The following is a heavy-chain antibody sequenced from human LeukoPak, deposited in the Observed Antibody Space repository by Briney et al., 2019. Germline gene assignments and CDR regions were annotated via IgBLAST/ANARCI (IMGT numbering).Heavy chain of an antibody. V-gene: IGHV4-59*08. CDR1: GGSISSYY. CDR3: ARHAGYSSSWYKINWYFDL. J-gene: IGHJ2*01. Sequence: SETLSLTCTDSGGSISSYYWSWIRQPPGKGLEWIGYIYYSGSTNYNPSLKSRVTISVDTSKNQFSLKLSSVTAADTAVYYCARHAGYSSSWYKINWYFDLWGRGTLVTVSS. CDR2: IYYSGST. D-gene: IGHD6-13*01.